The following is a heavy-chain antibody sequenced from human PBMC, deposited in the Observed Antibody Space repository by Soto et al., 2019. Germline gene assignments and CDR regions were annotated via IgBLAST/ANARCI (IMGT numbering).Heavy chain of an antibody. D-gene: IGHD3-10*01. CDR2: IVPIVGIP. CDR3: ARRVSLIQSGHNYYGRDV. Sequence: QVQLVQSGAEVKKPGSSVKVSCKASGGSFSSYTISWVRQAPGQGLEWMGRIVPIVGIPNYAQKFQGRVTITADKSTSTAYMELSSLGSEDTAVYFCARRVSLIQSGHNYYGRDVWGQGTTVTVSS. J-gene: IGHJ6*02. CDR1: GGSFSSYT. V-gene: IGHV1-69*02.